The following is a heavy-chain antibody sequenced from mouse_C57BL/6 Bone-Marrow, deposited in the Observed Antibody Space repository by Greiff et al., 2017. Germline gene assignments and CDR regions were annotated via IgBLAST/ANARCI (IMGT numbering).Heavy chain of an antibody. D-gene: IGHD1-1*01. V-gene: IGHV1-63*01. J-gene: IGHJ3*01. CDR2: IYPGGGYT. CDR3: SRGDYYGSSYAY. CDR1: GYTFTNYW. Sequence: QVQLQQSGAELVRPGTSVKMSCKASGYTFTNYWIGWAKQRPGHGLEWIGDIYPGGGYTNYNEKFKGKATLTADKSSSTAYMQFSSLTSEDSAIYYCSRGDYYGSSYAYGGQGTLVTVSA.